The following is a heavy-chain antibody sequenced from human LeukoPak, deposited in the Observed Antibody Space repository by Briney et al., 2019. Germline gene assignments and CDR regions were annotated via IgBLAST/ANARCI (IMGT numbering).Heavy chain of an antibody. CDR2: IYYSGST. CDR3: ARAEVLEDYYNSSGYYTFIY. Sequence: SETLSLTCTVSGGSISSSSYYWGWIRQPPGKGLEWIGSIYYSGSTYYNPSLKSRVTISVDTSKNQFSLKLSSVTAADTAVYYCARAEVLEDYYNSSGYYTFIYWGQGTLVTVSS. V-gene: IGHV4-39*07. J-gene: IGHJ4*02. D-gene: IGHD3-22*01. CDR1: GGSISSSSYY.